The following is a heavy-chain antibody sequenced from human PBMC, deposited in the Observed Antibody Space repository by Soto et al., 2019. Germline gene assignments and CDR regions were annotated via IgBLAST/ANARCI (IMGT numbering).Heavy chain of an antibody. Sequence: SEILSLTCAVFGGAVNGYYWTWIRQPPGKGLEWIGEINHTGGTHYNASLKSRVTMSVATSKNQFSLRLSSATAADTAIYYCATRITVFGLLVPPFNPWGQGTQVTVSS. CDR1: GGAVNGYY. D-gene: IGHD6-19*01. V-gene: IGHV4-34*01. CDR2: INHTGGT. CDR3: ATRITVFGLLVPPFNP. J-gene: IGHJ5*01.